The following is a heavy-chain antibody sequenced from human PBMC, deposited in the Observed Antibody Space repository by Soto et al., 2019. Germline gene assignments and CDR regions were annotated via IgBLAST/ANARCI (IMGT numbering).Heavy chain of an antibody. CDR2: IYYSGST. CDR1: GGSISSGDYY. J-gene: IGHJ4*02. CDR3: ARARGRCSGGSCYDFDY. V-gene: IGHV4-30-4*01. Sequence: QVQLQESGPGLVKPSQTLSLTCTVSGGSISSGDYYWSWIRQPPGKGLEWIGYIYYSGSTYYNPSLNSRVTISVDTSKNQFSLKLSSVTAADTAVYYCARARGRCSGGSCYDFDYWGQGTLVTVSS. D-gene: IGHD2-15*01.